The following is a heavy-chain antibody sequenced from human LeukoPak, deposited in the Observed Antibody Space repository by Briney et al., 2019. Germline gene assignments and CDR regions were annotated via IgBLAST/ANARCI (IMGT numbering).Heavy chain of an antibody. CDR2: IYSSGTT. Sequence: SETLSLTCTVSGGSIGSYYWSWIRQPAAKGLEWIGRIYSSGTTTYNPSFKSRVTMSLDTSNNKLSLKLTSVTAADTAVYYCARVSPIPAAGSSYYFAMDVWGQGTTVTVSS. CDR3: ARVSPIPAAGSSYYFAMDV. D-gene: IGHD6-13*01. V-gene: IGHV4-4*07. CDR1: GGSIGSYY. J-gene: IGHJ6*02.